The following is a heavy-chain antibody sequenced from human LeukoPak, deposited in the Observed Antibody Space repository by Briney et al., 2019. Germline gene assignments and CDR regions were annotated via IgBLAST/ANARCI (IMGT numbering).Heavy chain of an antibody. V-gene: IGHV3-7*01. J-gene: IGHJ6*02. D-gene: IGHD3-3*01. CDR3: ARASIHNNFWSGYYTRYYGMDV. CDR1: AFIFSGHW. Sequence: PGGSLRLSCEGSAFIFSGHWMNWVRQTPGKGLEWVASIKEDGSERQYVDSVKGRFTISRDNAKNSLYLQMNSLRAEDTAVYYCARASIHNNFWSGYYTRYYGMDVWGQGTTVTVSS. CDR2: IKEDGSER.